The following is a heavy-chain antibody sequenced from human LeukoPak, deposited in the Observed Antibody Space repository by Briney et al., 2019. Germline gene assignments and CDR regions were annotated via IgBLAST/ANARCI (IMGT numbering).Heavy chain of an antibody. D-gene: IGHD3-10*01. J-gene: IGHJ6*03. V-gene: IGHV4-39*01. Sequence: SETLSLTCSVSGGSISSSSYFWGWIRQPPGKGLEWIASVHYSGSTYYNPSLKSRVTISIDTSKNQFSLKLSSVTAADTAVYFCARQLYVSGSYYAPMDVWGKGTTVTISS. CDR3: ARQLYVSGSYYAPMDV. CDR2: VHYSGST. CDR1: GGSISSSSYF.